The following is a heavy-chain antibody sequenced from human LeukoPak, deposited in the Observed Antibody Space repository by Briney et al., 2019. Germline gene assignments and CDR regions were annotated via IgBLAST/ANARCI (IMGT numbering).Heavy chain of an antibody. CDR2: INHSGST. Sequence: PSETLSLTCAVYGGSFSGYYWSWIRQPPGKGLEWIGEINHSGSTNYNPSLKSRVTISVDTSKNQFSLKLSSVTAADTAVYYCARGPDFWSGYYDYWGQGTLVTVSS. V-gene: IGHV4-34*01. CDR1: GGSFSGYY. J-gene: IGHJ4*02. D-gene: IGHD3-3*01. CDR3: ARGPDFWSGYYDY.